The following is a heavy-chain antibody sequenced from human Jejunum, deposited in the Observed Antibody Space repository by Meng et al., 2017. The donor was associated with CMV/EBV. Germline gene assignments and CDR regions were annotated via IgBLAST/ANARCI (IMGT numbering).Heavy chain of an antibody. Sequence: HVPLQASGPGLETPSDTLSLTCTVSGASISTYYWTWIRPPAGKGLEWIGRIYTSGSTHYNPSLKSRVTMSVDTSKNQFSLKLSSVTAADTAVYYCARENSGYDYWGQGTLVTVSS. V-gene: IGHV4-4*07. CDR3: ARENSGYDY. CDR1: GASISTYY. J-gene: IGHJ4*02. CDR2: IYTSGST. D-gene: IGHD5-12*01.